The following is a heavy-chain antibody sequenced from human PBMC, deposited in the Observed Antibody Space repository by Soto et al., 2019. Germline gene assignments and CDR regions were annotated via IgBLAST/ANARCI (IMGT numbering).Heavy chain of an antibody. CDR3: ARDGNCSGGSCYASDAFDI. J-gene: IGHJ3*02. CDR1: GGSISSGGYY. V-gene: IGHV4-31*03. Sequence: LSLTCTVSGGSISSGGYYWSWIRQHPGKGLEWIGYIYYSGSTYYNPSLKSRVTISVDTSKNQFSLKLSSVTAADTAVYYCARDGNCSGGSCYASDAFDIWGQGTMVTVSS. CDR2: IYYSGST. D-gene: IGHD2-15*01.